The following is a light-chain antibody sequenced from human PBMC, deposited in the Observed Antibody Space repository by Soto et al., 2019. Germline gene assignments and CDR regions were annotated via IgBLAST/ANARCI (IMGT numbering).Light chain of an antibody. CDR1: QTISSSY. CDR2: GAS. Sequence: DIVLTQSPGTLSLSPGERATLSCRASQTISSSYLAWYQHKPGQAPRLLIYGASSRATGIPDRFSGSGSGTDFTLTISKLEPEDFAVYCYQQYEGAPMTFGQGTKVEMK. V-gene: IGKV3-20*01. CDR3: QQYEGAPMT. J-gene: IGKJ1*01.